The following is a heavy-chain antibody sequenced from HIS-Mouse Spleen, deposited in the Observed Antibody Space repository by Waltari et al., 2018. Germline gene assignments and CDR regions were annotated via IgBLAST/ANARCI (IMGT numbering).Heavy chain of an antibody. CDR2: IYYSGST. V-gene: IGHV4-39*07. CDR3: AREIPYSSSWYDWYFDL. Sequence: QLQLQESGPGLVKPPDTLSLTCTVSGCSISSSSYYGGWIRQPPGKGLEWIGSIYYSGSTYYNPSLKSRVTISVDTSKNQFSLKLSSVTAADTAVYYCAREIPYSSSWYDWYFDLWGRGTLVTVSS. D-gene: IGHD6-13*01. CDR1: GCSISSSSYY. J-gene: IGHJ2*01.